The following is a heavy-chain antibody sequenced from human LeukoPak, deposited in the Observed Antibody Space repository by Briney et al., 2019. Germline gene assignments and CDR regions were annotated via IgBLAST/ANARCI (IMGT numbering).Heavy chain of an antibody. CDR3: ARDGYYDSSGYYYAGPRRYFDY. D-gene: IGHD3-22*01. V-gene: IGHV4-34*01. Sequence: SETLSLTCAVYGGSFSGYYWSWIRQPPGKGLEWIGEINHSGSTNYNPSLRSRVTISVDTSKNQFSLKLSSVTAADTAVYYCARDGYYDSSGYYYAGPRRYFDYWGQGTLVTVSS. CDR2: INHSGST. J-gene: IGHJ4*02. CDR1: GGSFSGYY.